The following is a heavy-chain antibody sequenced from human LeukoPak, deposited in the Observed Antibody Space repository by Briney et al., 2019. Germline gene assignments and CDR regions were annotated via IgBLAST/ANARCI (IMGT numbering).Heavy chain of an antibody. V-gene: IGHV3-11*04. D-gene: IGHD3-10*01. CDR2: ISSSGSTI. Sequence: PGGSLRLSCAASGFTFSDYYTSWIRQAPGKGLEWVSYISSSGSTIYYADSVKGRFTISRDNAKNSLYLQMNSLRAEDTAVYYCARGSDGSGSYSYYYYYYYMDVWGKGTTVTVSS. CDR3: ARGSDGSGSYSYYYYYYYMDV. J-gene: IGHJ6*03. CDR1: GFTFSDYY.